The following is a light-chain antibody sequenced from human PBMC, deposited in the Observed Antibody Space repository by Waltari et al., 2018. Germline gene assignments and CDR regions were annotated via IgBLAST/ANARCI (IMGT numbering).Light chain of an antibody. J-gene: IGKJ1*01. CDR2: WAS. Sequence: DIVMTQSPDSLAVSLGERATINCNSSQSVLYTSNNKNYLAWYQQKPGQPPKLLIYWASTRVSGVPDRFSGSGSGTDFTLTISSLQAEDVAVYHCQQYHSSPSFGQGTKVEIK. CDR1: QSVLYTSNNKNY. V-gene: IGKV4-1*01. CDR3: QQYHSSPS.